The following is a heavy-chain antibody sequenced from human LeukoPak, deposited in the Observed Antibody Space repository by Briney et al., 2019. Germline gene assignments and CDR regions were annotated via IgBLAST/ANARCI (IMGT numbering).Heavy chain of an antibody. Sequence: SETLSLTCTVSGGSISSYYWSWIRQPPGKGLEWIGRIYYSGSTNYNPSLKSRVTISVDTSKNHFSLKLSSVTAADTAVYYCASTGTGRDWFDLWGQGTLVTVSS. J-gene: IGHJ5*02. V-gene: IGHV4-59*12. CDR1: GGSISSYY. D-gene: IGHD2-8*02. CDR3: ASTGTGRDWFDL. CDR2: IYYSGST.